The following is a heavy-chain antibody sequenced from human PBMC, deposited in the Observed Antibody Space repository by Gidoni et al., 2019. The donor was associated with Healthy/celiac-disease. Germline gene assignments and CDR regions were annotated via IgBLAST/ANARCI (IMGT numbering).Heavy chain of an antibody. CDR3: AREKQWLAGYNWFDP. CDR1: GFSFSSYS. V-gene: IGHV3-21*01. D-gene: IGHD6-19*01. Sequence: EVQLVESGGGLVKPGGSLRLTWPASGFSFSSYSMNWVRQAPGKGLEWVSSISSSSSYIYYADSVKGRFTISRDNAKNSLYLQMNSLRAEDTAVYYCAREKQWLAGYNWFDPWGQGTLVTVSS. CDR2: ISSSSSYI. J-gene: IGHJ5*02.